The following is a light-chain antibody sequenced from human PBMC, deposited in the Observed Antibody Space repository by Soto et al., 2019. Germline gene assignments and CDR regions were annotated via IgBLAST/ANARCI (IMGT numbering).Light chain of an antibody. V-gene: IGKV1-5*01. Sequence: DIQMTQSPSTLSASVGDRVTITCRASQSITNWLAWYQQKPGKAPKLLIYDASSLESGVPSRFSGSGSGTDFTLTISGLQPNEFATYYCQQYNTYSRTFGQGTKVDIK. CDR1: QSITNW. J-gene: IGKJ1*01. CDR3: QQYNTYSRT. CDR2: DAS.